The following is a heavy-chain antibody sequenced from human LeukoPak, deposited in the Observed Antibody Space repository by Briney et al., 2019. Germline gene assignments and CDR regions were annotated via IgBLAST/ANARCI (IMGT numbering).Heavy chain of an antibody. D-gene: IGHD1-1*01. V-gene: IGHV3-23*01. CDR2: ISGSGGST. CDR3: AKDATGTTMGNWFDP. CDR1: GFTFSSYA. J-gene: IGHJ5*02. Sequence: PGGSLRLSCAASGFTFSSYAMSWVRQAPGKGLEWVSAISGSGGSTYHADSVKGRFTISRDNSKNTLYLQMNSLRAEDTAVYYCAKDATGTTMGNWFDPWGQGTLVTVSS.